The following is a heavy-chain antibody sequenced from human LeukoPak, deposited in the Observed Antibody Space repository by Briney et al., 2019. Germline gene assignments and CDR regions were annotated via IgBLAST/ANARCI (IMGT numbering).Heavy chain of an antibody. CDR1: GFIFSGYW. J-gene: IGHJ4*02. Sequence: GGSLRLSCAASGFIFSGYWMSWVRQAPGTGLEWVANIRQDGSEKYYVDSVKGRFTISRDNAKNSLYLQMNSLRAEDTAVYFCGRDRYYFDSSGYYSTGYWGQGTLVTVSS. V-gene: IGHV3-7*01. CDR3: GRDRYYFDSSGYYSTGY. D-gene: IGHD3-22*01. CDR2: IRQDGSEK.